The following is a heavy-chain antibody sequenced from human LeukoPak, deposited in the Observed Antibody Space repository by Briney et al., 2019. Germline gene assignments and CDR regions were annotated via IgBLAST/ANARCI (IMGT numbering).Heavy chain of an antibody. D-gene: IGHD4-23*01. CDR3: ARVGYGGNFDAFDI. Sequence: GGSLRLSCAASGFTVGSNYMSWVRQAPGKGLEWVSVIYSGGSTYYADSVKGRFTISRDNSKNTLYLQMNSLRAEDTAVYYCARVGYGGNFDAFDIWGQGTMVTVSS. CDR2: IYSGGST. CDR1: GFTVGSNY. V-gene: IGHV3-53*01. J-gene: IGHJ3*02.